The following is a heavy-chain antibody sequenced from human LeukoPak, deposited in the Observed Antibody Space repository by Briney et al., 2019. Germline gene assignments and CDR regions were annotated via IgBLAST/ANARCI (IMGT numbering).Heavy chain of an antibody. V-gene: IGHV6-1*01. Sequence: SQTLSLTCDISGESVSSKNGAWNWIRQSPSRGLKWLGRTYYRSKWYTDYAVSMNGRITISPDTSKNQFSLQLNSVTPDDTAVYYCARDVGTSGWHTFDYWGQGTLVTVSS. CDR2: TYYRSKWYT. D-gene: IGHD6-19*01. CDR1: GESVSSKNGA. CDR3: ARDVGTSGWHTFDY. J-gene: IGHJ4*02.